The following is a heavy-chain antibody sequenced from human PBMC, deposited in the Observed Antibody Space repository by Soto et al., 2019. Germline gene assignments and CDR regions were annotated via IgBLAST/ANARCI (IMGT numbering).Heavy chain of an antibody. D-gene: IGHD3-10*01. CDR1: GASIGSGGW. V-gene: IGHV4-4*02. J-gene: IGHJ5*02. CDR2: IFHDGNT. Sequence: QVHLQESGPGLVKPSETLSLTCAVSGASIGSGGWWSWVRQPPGKVLEWIAEIFHDGNTNYRPSLKSRVTISVDKSQNQFSLNVYSVTAADTAVYYCARHEGWTGPDQWGQGTLVTVSS. CDR3: ARHEGWTGPDQ.